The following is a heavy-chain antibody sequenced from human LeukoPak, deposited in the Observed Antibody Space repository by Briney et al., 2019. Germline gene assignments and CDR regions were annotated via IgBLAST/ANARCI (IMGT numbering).Heavy chain of an antibody. CDR2: ISSSSSYI. V-gene: IGHV3-21*01. J-gene: IGHJ4*02. CDR3: ARDKSLFDY. CDR1: GLSFSNYW. Sequence: GGSLRLSCAVSGLSFSNYWMHWVRQAPGKGLEWVSSISSSSSYIYYADSVKGRFTISRDNAKNSLYLQMNSLRAEDTAVYYCARDKSLFDYWGQGTLVTVSS.